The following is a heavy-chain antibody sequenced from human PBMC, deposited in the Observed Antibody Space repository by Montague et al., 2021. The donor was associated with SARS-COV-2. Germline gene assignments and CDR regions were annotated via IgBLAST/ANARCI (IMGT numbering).Heavy chain of an antibody. D-gene: IGHD4-17*01. J-gene: IGHJ4*02. CDR3: ASVYTVTYYFDY. Sequence: TLSLTCTVSGGSISSGYFYWSRIRQPAGKGLEWFGLTYPGGXTXYXXXXKSRVTISVDTSKNQFSLKLRSVTAADTAVYYCASVYTVTYYFDYWGRGTLVTVSS. CDR1: GGSISSGYFY. V-gene: IGHV4-61*02. CDR2: TYPGGXT.